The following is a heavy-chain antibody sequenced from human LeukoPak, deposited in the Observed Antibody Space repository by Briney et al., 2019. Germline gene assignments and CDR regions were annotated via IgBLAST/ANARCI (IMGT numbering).Heavy chain of an antibody. J-gene: IGHJ4*02. CDR1: GFTFSTYW. V-gene: IGHV3-74*01. Sequence: PGGSLRLSCAASGFTFSTYWMHWVRQGPGKGPVWVSRLSSDGSVTNYADSVKGRFTISRDNAKNTLYLQMNSLRAEDTAVYYCVRDRPCTSGLSDYWGQGTLVTVSS. CDR3: VRDRPCTSGLSDY. CDR2: LSSDGSVT. D-gene: IGHD2-2*01.